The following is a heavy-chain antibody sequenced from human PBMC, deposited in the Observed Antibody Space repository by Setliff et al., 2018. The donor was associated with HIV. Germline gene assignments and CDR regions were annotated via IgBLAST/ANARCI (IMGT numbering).Heavy chain of an antibody. J-gene: IGHJ6*03. CDR1: GYTFINFG. CDR3: ARDPRSGYDSDTAMVTVYYYYMDV. D-gene: IGHD5-18*01. CDR2: ISGYNGNT. Sequence: ASVKVSCKASGYTFINFGITWVRQAPGQGLEWVGYISGYNGNTKYAQNVQGRVTMTTDTSTSTAYMGLRSLRYDDTAVYYCARDPRSGYDSDTAMVTVYYYYMDVWGKGTTVTVSS. V-gene: IGHV1-18*04.